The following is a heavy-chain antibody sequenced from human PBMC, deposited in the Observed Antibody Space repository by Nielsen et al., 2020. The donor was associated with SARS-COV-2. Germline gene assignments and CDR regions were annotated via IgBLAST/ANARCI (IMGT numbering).Heavy chain of an antibody. J-gene: IGHJ6*02. Sequence: GESLKISCAASGFTFSSYDMHWVRQATGNGLEWVSSIDSSGNTYYSGSVKGRFTVSRENAKNSLYLQMNSLRAGDTAVYYCARLPHGYDYGRYYYYGMDVWGQGTTVTVSS. V-gene: IGHV3-13*04. CDR2: IDSSGNT. CDR3: ARLPHGYDYGRYYYYGMDV. D-gene: IGHD4/OR15-4a*01. CDR1: GFTFSSYD.